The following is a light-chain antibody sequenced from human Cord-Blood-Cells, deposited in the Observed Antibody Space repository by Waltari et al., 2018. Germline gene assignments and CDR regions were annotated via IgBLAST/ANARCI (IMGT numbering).Light chain of an antibody. CDR3: QQSYSTPYT. Sequence: DIQMTQSPSSLSASVGDRVTITCRASQSISSYLNWYQQKPGKAPKLLIYAASSLQSGVPSRFSGRGSGTGFTLPISSLQPEDFATYYCQQSYSTPYTFGQGTKLEIK. CDR1: QSISSY. J-gene: IGKJ2*01. CDR2: AAS. V-gene: IGKV1-39*01.